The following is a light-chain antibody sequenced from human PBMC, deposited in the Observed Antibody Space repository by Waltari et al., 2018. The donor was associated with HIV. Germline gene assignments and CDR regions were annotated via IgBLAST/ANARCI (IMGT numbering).Light chain of an antibody. Sequence: QSALTQPASVSGSPGPSITIPFTGTTDDFGLYIFVSWYQKHPDQAPQLILYWNTNLPSGGSYRFSGSKSDNTAAQTISGLQAEDEAYYYCSSVATSDTLLFGGGTKLTVL. CDR1: TDDFGLYIF. CDR3: SSVATSDTLL. CDR2: WNT. J-gene: IGLJ2*01. V-gene: IGLV2-14*01.